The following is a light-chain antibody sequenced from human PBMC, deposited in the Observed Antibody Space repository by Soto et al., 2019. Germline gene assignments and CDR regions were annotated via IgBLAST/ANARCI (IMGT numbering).Light chain of an antibody. J-gene: IGKJ1*01. CDR1: QEISGW. CDR2: DAS. V-gene: IGKV1-5*01. Sequence: IQMTQSPSTLSASVGARVPITCRARQEISGWRAWYPQKPGKAPKLLIYDASSLESGVPSRFSGSGSGTEFTLTISSLQPDDFATYYCQQYNSYAWTFGQGTKVDIK. CDR3: QQYNSYAWT.